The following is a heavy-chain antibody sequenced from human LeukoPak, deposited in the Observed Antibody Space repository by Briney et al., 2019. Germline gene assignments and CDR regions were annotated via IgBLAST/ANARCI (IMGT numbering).Heavy chain of an antibody. J-gene: IGHJ3*02. V-gene: IGHV7-4-1*02. Sequence: ASVKVSCKASGYTFSGYYMHWVRQAPGQGLEWMGWINTNTGNPTYAQDFTGRVVFSLDTSVSTAYLQISSLKAEDTAVYYCARVVGPFVLDAFDIWGQGTMVTVSS. D-gene: IGHD1-26*01. CDR1: GYTFSGYY. CDR2: INTNTGNP. CDR3: ARVVGPFVLDAFDI.